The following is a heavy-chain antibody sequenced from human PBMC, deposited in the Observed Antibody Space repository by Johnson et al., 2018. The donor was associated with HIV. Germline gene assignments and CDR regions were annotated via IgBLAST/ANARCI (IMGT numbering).Heavy chain of an antibody. D-gene: IGHD6-6*01. V-gene: IGHV3-30*04. CDR3: AKERHLVRAFDI. CDR1: GFTLSSYV. CDR2: MSYDGSDK. Sequence: QVQLVESGGGVVQPGRCLRLSCAVSGFTLSSYVMHWVRQAPGKGLEWVAVMSYDGSDKYYADSVKGRFTISRDNSKNTLYLQMNSLRAEDTAVYFCAKERHLVRAFDIWGQGTMVTVSS. J-gene: IGHJ3*02.